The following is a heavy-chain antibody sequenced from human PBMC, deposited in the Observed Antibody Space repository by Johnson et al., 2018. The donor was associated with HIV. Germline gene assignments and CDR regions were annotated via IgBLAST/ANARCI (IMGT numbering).Heavy chain of an antibody. V-gene: IGHV3-74*01. D-gene: IGHD3-22*01. CDR2: INSDGSST. Sequence: VQLVESGGGLVQPGGSLRLSCAASGFTFSSYCMHWVRQAPGQGLAWVSRINSDGSSTYYADSVKGRFTISSDNAQNTLYLQMNSLRAEDTAVYYCARGGRIVVGTAFDIWGQGTMVTVSS. CDR1: GFTFSSYC. J-gene: IGHJ3*02. CDR3: ARGGRIVVGTAFDI.